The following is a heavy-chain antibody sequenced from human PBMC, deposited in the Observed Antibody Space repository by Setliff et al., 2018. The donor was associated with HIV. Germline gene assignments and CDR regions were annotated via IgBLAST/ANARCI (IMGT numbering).Heavy chain of an antibody. V-gene: IGHV3-15*05. J-gene: IGHJ6*02. CDR2: IKSKTDGGTT. D-gene: IGHD2-8*01. CDR3: ARPYTVWVYGMDV. Sequence: TGGSLRLSCATSGFTFNDAWMNWVRQAPGKGLEWVGGIKSKTDGGTTDYAAPVKGRFTISRDNAKNTLYMQMNSLRAEDTAVYYCARPYTVWVYGMDVWGQGTTVTVSS. CDR1: GFTFNDAW.